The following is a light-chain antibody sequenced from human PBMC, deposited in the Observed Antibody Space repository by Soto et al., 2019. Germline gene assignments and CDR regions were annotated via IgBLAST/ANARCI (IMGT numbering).Light chain of an antibody. Sequence: DIQMTQSPSSLSASVGDRVTITFRASQSISSYLNWYQQKPGKVPKLLIYAASSLQSGVPSRFSGSGSGTDFTLTISSLQPEDFAVYYCQQYGSSPVNFGQGTRLEIK. V-gene: IGKV1-39*01. J-gene: IGKJ5*01. CDR1: QSISSY. CDR2: AAS. CDR3: QQYGSSPVN.